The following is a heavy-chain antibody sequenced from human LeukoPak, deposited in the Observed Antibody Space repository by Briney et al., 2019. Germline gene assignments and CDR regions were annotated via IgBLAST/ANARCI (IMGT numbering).Heavy chain of an antibody. CDR2: ISYSGST. D-gene: IGHD3-9*01. CDR1: GGSISSYY. J-gene: IGHJ4*02. V-gene: IGHV4-59*01. Sequence: PSETLSLTCTVSGGSISSYYWSWIRQPPGKGLEWIGYISYSGSTKYNPSLNSRVTISLDTSKNQFSLKVTSLTAADTAVYYCARTNYDILTGYPTFDYWGQGTLVTVSS. CDR3: ARTNYDILTGYPTFDY.